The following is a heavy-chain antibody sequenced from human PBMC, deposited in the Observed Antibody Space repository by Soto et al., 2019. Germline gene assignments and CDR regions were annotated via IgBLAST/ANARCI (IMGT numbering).Heavy chain of an antibody. D-gene: IGHD3-22*01. J-gene: IGHJ5*02. CDR3: ERGHDSSGYSDS. CDR2: IYSDGTT. CDR1: GFTLSYSF. V-gene: IGHV3-66*01. Sequence: PGGSLRLSCAASGFTLSYSFMSWVRQAPGKGLEWVSLIYSDGTTYYADSVKGRFTISRDNSKNTLYLQMNSLRAEDTAVYYCERGHDSSGYSDSCGQGTLVPVSA.